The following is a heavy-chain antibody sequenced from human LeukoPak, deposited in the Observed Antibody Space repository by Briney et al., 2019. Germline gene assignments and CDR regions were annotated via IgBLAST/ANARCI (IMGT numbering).Heavy chain of an antibody. CDR1: GYTFTSYY. Sequence: GASVKVSCKASGYTFTSYYMHWVRQAPGQGLEWMGIINPSGGSTSYAQKFQGRVTMARDTSTSTVYMELSSLRSEDTAVYYCARVRGWQLVGNYYYMDVWGKGTTVTVS. J-gene: IGHJ6*03. CDR2: INPSGGST. D-gene: IGHD6-6*01. V-gene: IGHV1-46*01. CDR3: ARVRGWQLVGNYYYMDV.